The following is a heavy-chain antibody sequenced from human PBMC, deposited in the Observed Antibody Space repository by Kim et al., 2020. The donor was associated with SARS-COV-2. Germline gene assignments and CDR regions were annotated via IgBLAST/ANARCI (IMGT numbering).Heavy chain of an antibody. CDR1: GFNFSNYG. Sequence: GGSLRLSCAASGFNFSNYGMHWVRQAPGKGLEWVAVIRYDGSNKYYADSVKGRFTISRDNSKNTLYLQMDSLRVEDTALYYCAKDAGGSGSYYLDYWGQGTLVTVSS. D-gene: IGHD3-10*01. J-gene: IGHJ4*02. CDR3: AKDAGGSGSYYLDY. V-gene: IGHV3-33*06. CDR2: IRYDGSNK.